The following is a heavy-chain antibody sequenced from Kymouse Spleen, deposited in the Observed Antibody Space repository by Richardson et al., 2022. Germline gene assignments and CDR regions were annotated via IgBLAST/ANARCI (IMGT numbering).Heavy chain of an antibody. V-gene: IGHV1-8*01. Sequence: QVQLVQSGAEVKKPGASVKVSCKASGYTFTSYDINWVRQATGQGLEWMGWMNPNSGNTGYAQKFQGRVTMTRNTSISTAYMELSSLRSEDTAVYYCARFILTGYYYYYYGMDVWGQGTTVTVSS. CDR1: GYTFTSYD. CDR3: ARFILTGYYYYYYGMDV. CDR2: MNPNSGNT. J-gene: IGHJ6*02. D-gene: IGHD3-9*01.